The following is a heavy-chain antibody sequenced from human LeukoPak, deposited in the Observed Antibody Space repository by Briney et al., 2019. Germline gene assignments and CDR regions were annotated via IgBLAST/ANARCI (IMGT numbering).Heavy chain of an antibody. J-gene: IGHJ4*02. CDR2: INPDGRTT. CDR3: VRDLGGSDDY. D-gene: IGHD2-15*01. Sequence: GGSLRLSCAAAGFTLSTYWMHWVRQAPGRGLVWVSHINPDGRTTRYANSVTGRFTISRDNAKNTADLQMSSLRAEDTAVYYCVRDLGGSDDYWGQGTLVTVSS. CDR1: GFTLSTYW. V-gene: IGHV3-74*01.